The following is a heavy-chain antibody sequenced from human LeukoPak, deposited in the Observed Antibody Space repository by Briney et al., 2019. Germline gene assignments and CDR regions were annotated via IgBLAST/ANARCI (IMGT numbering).Heavy chain of an antibody. CDR1: GYTFTGYG. Sequence: ASVKVSCKASGYTFTGYGISWVRQAPGQGLEWMGWISAYNGNTNYAQKLQGRVTMTTDTSTSTAYMELRSLRSDDTAVYYCAREPYCSSTSCPPADYWGQGTLVTVSS. CDR3: AREPYCSSTSCPPADY. D-gene: IGHD2-2*01. J-gene: IGHJ4*02. V-gene: IGHV1-18*04. CDR2: ISAYNGNT.